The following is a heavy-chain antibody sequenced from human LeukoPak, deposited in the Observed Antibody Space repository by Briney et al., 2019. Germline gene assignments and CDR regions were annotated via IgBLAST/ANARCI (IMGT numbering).Heavy chain of an antibody. D-gene: IGHD3-10*02. CDR1: GFTVSSNY. CDR2: IYSGGST. J-gene: IGHJ6*04. Sequence: GGSLRLSCAASGFTVSSNYMSWVRQAPGKGLEWVSVIYSGGSTYYADSVKGRFSISRDNAKNSLYLQMNSLRAEDTAVYYCAELGITMIGGVWGKGTTVTISS. CDR3: AELGITMIGGV. V-gene: IGHV3-66*01.